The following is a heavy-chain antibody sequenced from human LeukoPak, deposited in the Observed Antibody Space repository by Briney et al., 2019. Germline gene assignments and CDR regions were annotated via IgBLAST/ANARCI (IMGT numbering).Heavy chain of an antibody. CDR2: IYNSGST. J-gene: IGHJ4*02. Sequence: PSETLSLSCTVSGGSISSNNYYWGWIRRPPGKGLEWIGSIYNSGSTYYNPSVKSRVTISVDTSKNQFALKLSSVTAADTAVYYCARDRSSYFDYWGQGTLVTVSS. CDR1: GGSISSNNYY. D-gene: IGHD1-14*01. CDR3: ARDRSSYFDY. V-gene: IGHV4-39*01.